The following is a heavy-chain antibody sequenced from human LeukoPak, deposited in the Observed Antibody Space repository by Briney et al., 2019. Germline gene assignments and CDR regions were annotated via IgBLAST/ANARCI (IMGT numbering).Heavy chain of an antibody. Sequence: GESLKISCKGSGFSFTTYWIGWVRQMPGKGLEWMGIIYPGDSETRYSPSFQGQVTISADKSISTAYLQWSSLKASDTAMYYCARHELSYGVNSPYFDYWGQGTLVTVSS. CDR2: IYPGDSET. D-gene: IGHD4-23*01. CDR1: GFSFTTYW. J-gene: IGHJ4*02. CDR3: ARHELSYGVNSPYFDY. V-gene: IGHV5-51*01.